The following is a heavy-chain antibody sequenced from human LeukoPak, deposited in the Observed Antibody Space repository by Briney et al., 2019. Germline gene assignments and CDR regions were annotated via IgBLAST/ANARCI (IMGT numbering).Heavy chain of an antibody. D-gene: IGHD2-21*01. V-gene: IGHV4-34*01. CDR2: IYYSGST. Sequence: PSETLSLTCAVYGGSFSGYYWSWIRQPPGKGLEWIGSIYYSGSTYYNPSLKSRVTISVDTSKNQFSLKLSSVTAADTAVYYCARHPYHKYNWFDPWGQGTLVTVSS. CDR1: GGSFSGYY. CDR3: ARHPYHKYNWFDP. J-gene: IGHJ5*02.